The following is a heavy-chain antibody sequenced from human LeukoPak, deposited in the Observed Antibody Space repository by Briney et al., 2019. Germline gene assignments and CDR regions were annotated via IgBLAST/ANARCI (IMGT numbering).Heavy chain of an antibody. CDR1: GFTFSSYW. J-gene: IGHJ2*01. V-gene: IGHV3-7*01. CDR3: ARVRSSGWYRLFDL. CDR2: IKQDGSEK. D-gene: IGHD6-19*01. Sequence: SGGSLRLSCAASGFTFSSYWMSWVRQAPGKGLEWVANIKQDGSEKYYVDSVKGRFTISRDNAKNSLYLQMNSLRAEDTAVYYCARVRSSGWYRLFDLWGRGTLVTVSS.